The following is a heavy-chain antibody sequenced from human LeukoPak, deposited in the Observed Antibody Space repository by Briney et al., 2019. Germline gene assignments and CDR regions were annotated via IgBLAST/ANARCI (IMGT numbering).Heavy chain of an antibody. CDR2: IYTSGST. D-gene: IGHD3-22*01. J-gene: IGHJ4*02. Sequence: PSETLSLTCTVSGGSITSSNYYWGWIRQPPGKGLEWIGRIYTSGSTNYNPSLKSRVTMSVDTSKNQFSLKLSSVTAADTAVYYCARDRSGYKDWGQGTLVTVSS. CDR1: GGSITSSNYY. CDR3: ARDRSGYKD. V-gene: IGHV4-39*07.